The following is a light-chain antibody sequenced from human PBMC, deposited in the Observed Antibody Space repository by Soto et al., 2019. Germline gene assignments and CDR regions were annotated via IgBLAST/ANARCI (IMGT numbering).Light chain of an antibody. CDR3: SSYAGSNNFV. V-gene: IGLV2-8*01. CDR1: SSDVGGYNY. CDR2: EVS. Sequence: QSVLTQPPSASGPPGQSVTISCTGTSSDVGGYNYVSWYQQHPGKAPKLTIYEVSERPSGVPDRFSGSKSSNTASLTVSGLQAEDEADYYCSSYAGSNNFVFGTGTKGTVL. J-gene: IGLJ1*01.